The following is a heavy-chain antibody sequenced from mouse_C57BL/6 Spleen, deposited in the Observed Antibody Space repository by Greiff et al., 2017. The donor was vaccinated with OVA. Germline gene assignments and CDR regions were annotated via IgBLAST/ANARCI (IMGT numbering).Heavy chain of an antibody. CDR3: TRWDGYYLPWFAY. CDR1: GYTFTDYE. CDR2: IDPETGGT. V-gene: IGHV1-15*01. J-gene: IGHJ3*01. Sequence: QVQLQQSGAELVRPGASVTLSCKASGYTFTDYEMHWVKQTPVHGLEWIGAIDPETGGTAYHQKFKGKAILTADKSSSTAYMELRSLTSEDSAVYYCTRWDGYYLPWFAYWGQGTLVTVSA. D-gene: IGHD2-3*01.